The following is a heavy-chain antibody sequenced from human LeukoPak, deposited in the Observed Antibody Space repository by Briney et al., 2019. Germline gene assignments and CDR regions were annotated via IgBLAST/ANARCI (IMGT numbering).Heavy chain of an antibody. J-gene: IGHJ4*02. D-gene: IGHD1-26*01. Sequence: GGSLRLSCAASGFTFSNAWLTWVRQAPGKGLEWVGRIKSTTDGGTTDYAAPVKGRFTISRDDSTNTLHLQMNSLKTEDTAVYYCTRWRGSYDFDYWGQGTLVTVSS. CDR3: TRWRGSYDFDY. V-gene: IGHV3-15*01. CDR2: IKSTTDGGTT. CDR1: GFTFSNAW.